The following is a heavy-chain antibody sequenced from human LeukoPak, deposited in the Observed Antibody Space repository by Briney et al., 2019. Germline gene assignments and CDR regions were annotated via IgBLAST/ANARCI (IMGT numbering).Heavy chain of an antibody. Sequence: ASVTVSCTASGYTFTSYGISWVRQAPGQGLEWMGWISAYNGNTNYAQKLQGRVTMTTDTSTSTAYMELRSLRSDDTAVYYCARDQPIAAADAFDIWGQGTMVTVSS. CDR2: ISAYNGNT. CDR1: GYTFTSYG. V-gene: IGHV1-18*01. D-gene: IGHD6-13*01. CDR3: ARDQPIAAADAFDI. J-gene: IGHJ3*02.